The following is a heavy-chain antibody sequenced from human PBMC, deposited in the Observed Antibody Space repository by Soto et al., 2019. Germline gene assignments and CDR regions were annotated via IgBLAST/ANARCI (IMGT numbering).Heavy chain of an antibody. CDR1: GFTFSSYA. V-gene: IGHV3-23*01. J-gene: IGHJ4*02. D-gene: IGHD6-19*01. CDR3: AVPTGIEVTGPDY. Sequence: PGGSLRLSCAASGFTFSSYAMSWVRQAPGKGLEWVSAISGSGYNTYYADSVKGRFTISRDNSRDTLHLQMSSLRVDDTAIYYCAVPTGIEVTGPDYWGQGTLVTVSS. CDR2: ISGSGYNT.